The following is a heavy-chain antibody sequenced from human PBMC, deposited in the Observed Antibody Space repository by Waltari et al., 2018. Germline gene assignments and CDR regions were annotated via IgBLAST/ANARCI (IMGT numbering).Heavy chain of an antibody. V-gene: IGHV4-4*07. D-gene: IGHD2-15*01. CDR2: IYPSGST. J-gene: IGHJ4*02. CDR3: ASDDDYCSGTTCHRQDY. CDR1: GGSITSYY. Sequence: VQLQESGPGLVKPSETLSLTCTVSGGSITSYYWNWSRQPAGKGLEWIGRIYPSGSTNYIPSLMSRVTVSVDTSKNQYSLKLRSVTAADTAVYFCASDDDYCSGTTCHRQDYWGQGTRVTVSS.